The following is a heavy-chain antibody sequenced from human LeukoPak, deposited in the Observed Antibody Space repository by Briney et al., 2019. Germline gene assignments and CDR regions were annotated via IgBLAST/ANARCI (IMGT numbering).Heavy chain of an antibody. D-gene: IGHD2-2*01. Sequence: WGSLRLSCAASGFTFSSYCMSWVRQAPGKGLEWVSSISRSSSNKYYPDSVKGRFTISRDNAKNSLYLQMNSRRAEDTAVYYCTKDLSRDIVVVPASWGQGTLVTVSS. CDR1: GFTFSSYC. J-gene: IGHJ5*02. V-gene: IGHV3-21*04. CDR3: TKDLSRDIVVVPAS. CDR2: ISRSSSNK.